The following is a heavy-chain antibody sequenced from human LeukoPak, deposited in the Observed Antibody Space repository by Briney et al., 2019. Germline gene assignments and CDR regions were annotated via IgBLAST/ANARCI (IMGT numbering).Heavy chain of an antibody. J-gene: IGHJ6*03. D-gene: IGHD5-12*01. CDR3: AREVATTTPNYYYYMDV. V-gene: IGHV4-39*07. CDR1: GGSISSSSYY. CDR2: VYYSGST. Sequence: SSETLSLTCTVSGGSISSSSYYWGWIRQPPGKGLEWIGSVYYSGSTYYNPSLKSRVTISVDRSKNQFSLKLSSVTAADTAVYYCAREVATTTPNYYYYMDVWGKGTTVTVSS.